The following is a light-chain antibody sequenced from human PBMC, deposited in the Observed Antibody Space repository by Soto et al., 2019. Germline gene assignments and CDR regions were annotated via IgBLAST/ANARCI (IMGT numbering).Light chain of an antibody. Sequence: QSVLTQPPSVSGAPGQRVTISCTGSSSNIGAGYDVHWYQQVPGAAPKLLIYGNTNRPSGVPDRFSGSKSGTSASLASTGLQAEDEADYYCQSYDSSLIYVFGTGTKLTVL. J-gene: IGLJ1*01. CDR1: SSNIGAGYD. V-gene: IGLV1-40*01. CDR3: QSYDSSLIYV. CDR2: GNT.